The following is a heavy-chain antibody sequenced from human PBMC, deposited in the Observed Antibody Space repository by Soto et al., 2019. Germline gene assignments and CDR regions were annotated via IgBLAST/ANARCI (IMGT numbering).Heavy chain of an antibody. CDR2: IYHSGST. CDR3: AREVVIRTAYYFDY. D-gene: IGHD3-22*01. J-gene: IGHJ4*02. Sequence: PSETLSLTCTVSGGSISSYYWSWIRQPPGKGLEWIGYIYHSGSTYYNPSLKSRVTISVDRSKNQFSLKLSSVTAADTAVYYCAREVVIRTAYYFDYWGQGTLVTVSS. V-gene: IGHV4-59*12. CDR1: GGSISSYY.